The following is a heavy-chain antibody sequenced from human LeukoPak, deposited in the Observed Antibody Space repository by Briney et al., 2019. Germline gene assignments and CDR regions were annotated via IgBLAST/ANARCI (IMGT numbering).Heavy chain of an antibody. CDR3: ARASWVRGVDD. J-gene: IGHJ4*02. CDR1: GFNFGSYS. V-gene: IGHV3-21*01. CDR2: ISSSSSYI. D-gene: IGHD3-10*01. Sequence: GGSLRLSCAASGFNFGSYSMTWVRQAPGKGLEWVSSISSSSSYIYYADSVKGRFTISRDNAKNSLYLQMNSLRAEDTAVYYCARASWVRGVDDWGQGTLVTVSS.